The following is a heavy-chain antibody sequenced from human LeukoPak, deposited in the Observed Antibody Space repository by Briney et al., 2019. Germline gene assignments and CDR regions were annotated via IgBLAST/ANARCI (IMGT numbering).Heavy chain of an antibody. CDR2: IYTSGST. CDR1: GGSISSYY. V-gene: IGHV4-4*07. J-gene: IGHJ4*02. Sequence: SETLSLTCTVSGGSISSYYWSWIRQPAGKGLEWIGRIYTSGSTNYNPSLKSRVTMSVDTSKNQFSLKLSSVTAADTAVYYCARSIHYYDSSGYYNPFDYWGQGTLVTVSS. CDR3: ARSIHYYDSSGYYNPFDY. D-gene: IGHD3-22*01.